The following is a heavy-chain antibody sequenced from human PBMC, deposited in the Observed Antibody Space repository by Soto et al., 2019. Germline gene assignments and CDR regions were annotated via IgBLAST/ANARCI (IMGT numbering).Heavy chain of an antibody. CDR2: IYYSGST. CDR3: ARTSGEPEGNWFDP. D-gene: IGHD3-10*01. Sequence: SETLSLTCTVSGGSISSGDYYWSWIRQPPGKGLEWIGYIYYSGSTYYNPSLKSRVTISVDTSKNQFSLKLSSVTAADTAVYYCARTSGEPEGNWFDPWGQGTLVTVSS. J-gene: IGHJ5*02. V-gene: IGHV4-30-4*01. CDR1: GGSISSGDYY.